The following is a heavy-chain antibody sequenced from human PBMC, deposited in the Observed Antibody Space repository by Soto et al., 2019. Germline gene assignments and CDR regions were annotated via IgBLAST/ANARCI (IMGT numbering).Heavy chain of an antibody. CDR2: INHLTTT. CDR1: GGSFSSYH. D-gene: IGHD5-18*01. CDR3: ARGYDTALAPIF. V-gene: IGHV4-34*01. J-gene: IGHJ4*02. Sequence: AETLSLTCAVYGGSFSSYHWSWIRQTPGKGLEWIGEINHLTTTNYNPSLKSRVIISLDTPKNQFSLKLSSVTAADTAVYYCARGYDTALAPIFWGQGILVTVSS.